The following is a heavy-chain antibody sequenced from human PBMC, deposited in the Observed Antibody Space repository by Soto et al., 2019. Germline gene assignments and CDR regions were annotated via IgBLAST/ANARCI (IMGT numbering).Heavy chain of an antibody. Sequence: ASVKVSCKASGGTFSSYTISWVRQAPGQGPEWMGRIIPILGIANYAQKFQGRVTITADKSTSTAYMELSSLRSEDTAVYYCARDRNFGVAHDAFDIWGQGTMVTVSS. J-gene: IGHJ3*02. CDR3: ARDRNFGVAHDAFDI. D-gene: IGHD3-3*01. CDR2: IIPILGIA. V-gene: IGHV1-69*04. CDR1: GGTFSSYT.